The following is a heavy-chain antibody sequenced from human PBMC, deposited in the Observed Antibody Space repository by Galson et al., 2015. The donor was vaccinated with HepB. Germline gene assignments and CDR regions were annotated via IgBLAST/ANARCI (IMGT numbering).Heavy chain of an antibody. CDR3: ATVAVRPNSWFDT. D-gene: IGHD6-6*01. Sequence: QVQLQESGPGLVKPSQTLSLMCNVSGGSIHSGDYYWTWIRQHPGKGLEWIGYIHHTGTTYYTPSLMSRVTISIDTSKNHFSLKLTSMTAADTAIYYCATVAVRPNSWFDTWGQGTLVTVSS. J-gene: IGHJ5*02. CDR2: IHHTGTT. CDR1: GGSIHSGDYY. V-gene: IGHV4-31*02.